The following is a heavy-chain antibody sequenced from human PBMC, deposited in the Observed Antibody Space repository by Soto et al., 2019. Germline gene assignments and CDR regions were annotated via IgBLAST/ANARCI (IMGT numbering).Heavy chain of an antibody. CDR1: GYSISSGYY. CDR3: ARVPGYSGYYNWFDP. Sequence: SETLSLTCAVSGYSISSGYYWGWIRQPPGKGLEWIGSIYHSGSTYYNPSLKSRVTISVDTPKNQFSLKLSSVTAADTAVYYCARVPGYSGYYNWFDPWGQGTLVTVSS. V-gene: IGHV4-38-2*01. D-gene: IGHD5-12*01. J-gene: IGHJ5*02. CDR2: IYHSGST.